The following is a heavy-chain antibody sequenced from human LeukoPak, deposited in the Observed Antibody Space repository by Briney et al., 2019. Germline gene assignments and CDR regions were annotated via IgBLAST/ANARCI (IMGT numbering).Heavy chain of an antibody. CDR2: TRSKAKSYTT. CDR3: ARGDILTGYYKGGGYFDY. CDR1: GFIFSDYY. V-gene: IGHV3-72*01. J-gene: IGHJ4*02. Sequence: PGGSLRLSCAVSGFIFSDYYMDWIRQAPGKGLEWVGRTRSKAKSYTTEYAASVKGRFTISRDDSKNSLYLQMNSLKTEDTAVYYCARGDILTGYYKGGGYFDYWGQGTLVTVSS. D-gene: IGHD3-9*01.